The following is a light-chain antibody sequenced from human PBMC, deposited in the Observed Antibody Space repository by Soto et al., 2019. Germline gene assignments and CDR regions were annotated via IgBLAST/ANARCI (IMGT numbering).Light chain of an antibody. Sequence: QSVLTQPASVSGSPGQSITISCTGTSSDVGGYDLVSWYQQHPGKAPKLIIYEGSKRPSGISNRFSGSKSGNTASLIISGLQGDDEGDYYCASYTSSSTVVFGGGTKVTVL. V-gene: IGLV2-14*02. CDR2: EGS. CDR1: SSDVGGYDL. J-gene: IGLJ2*01. CDR3: ASYTSSSTVV.